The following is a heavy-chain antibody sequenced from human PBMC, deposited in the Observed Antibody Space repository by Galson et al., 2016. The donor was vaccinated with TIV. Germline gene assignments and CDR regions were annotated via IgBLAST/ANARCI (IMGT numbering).Heavy chain of an antibody. CDR2: IIPLFGIV. V-gene: IGHV1-69*04. CDR3: VRSGTYYYDSSGDN. CDR1: GGSLISYA. J-gene: IGHJ4*02. D-gene: IGHD3-22*01. Sequence: SVKVSCKASGGSLISYAISWVRQAPGQGLEWMGRIIPLFGIVSFAQRFQGRVAIIADKSTGTTYMELSSLRSEDTAVYYCVRSGTYYYDSSGDNWGQGTLVTVSS.